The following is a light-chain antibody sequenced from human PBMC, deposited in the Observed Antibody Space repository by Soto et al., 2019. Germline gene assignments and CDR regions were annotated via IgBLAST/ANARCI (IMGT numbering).Light chain of an antibody. Sequence: EIVLTQSPATLSLSPGEGATLSCRASQSVSSYFAWYQQKLGQAPRLLIYGASNRATGIPDRFSGSGSGTDFTLTISRLQPEDFAVYYCQQRSNWPSTFGQGTRLEIK. J-gene: IGKJ5*01. CDR2: GAS. CDR1: QSVSSY. CDR3: QQRSNWPST. V-gene: IGKV3-11*01.